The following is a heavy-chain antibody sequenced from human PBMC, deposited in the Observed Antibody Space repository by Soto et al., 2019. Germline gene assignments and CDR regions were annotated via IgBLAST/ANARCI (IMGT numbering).Heavy chain of an antibody. Sequence: QVHLEQWGAGLLKPSETLSLTCAVYGGSLSGYFWSWVGQPPGKGLEWIGEINHSGSTTYNPSLKSRVTISADTSKPQFSLRLSSVTAADSGIYYCASYHYYDFWIGSRHYMDAWGRGTTVTVSS. CDR2: INHSGST. CDR1: GGSLSGYF. CDR3: ASYHYYDFWIGSRHYMDA. J-gene: IGHJ6*03. D-gene: IGHD3-3*01. V-gene: IGHV4-34*01.